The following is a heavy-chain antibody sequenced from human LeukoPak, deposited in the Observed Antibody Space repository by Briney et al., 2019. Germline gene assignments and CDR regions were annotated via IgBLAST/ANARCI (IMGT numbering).Heavy chain of an antibody. V-gene: IGHV4-38-2*02. CDR1: DYSISSNYY. CDR2: IYHSGST. D-gene: IGHD2-2*01. Sequence: SETLSLTCTVSDYSISSNYYWGWIRQPPGKGLEWIGSIYHSGSTYYNPSLKSRITISVDTSKNQFSLKLSSVTAADTAVYYCARSSDNQLLRWGQGTLVTVSS. J-gene: IGHJ4*02. CDR3: ARSSDNQLLR.